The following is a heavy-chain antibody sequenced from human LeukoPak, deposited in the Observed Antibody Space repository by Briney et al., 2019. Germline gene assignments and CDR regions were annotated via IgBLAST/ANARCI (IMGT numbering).Heavy chain of an antibody. J-gene: IGHJ6*03. V-gene: IGHV4-38-2*02. D-gene: IGHD3-10*01. CDR1: GYSISSGYY. CDR2: IYHSGST. Sequence: SETLSLTCTVSGYSISSGYYWGWIRQPPGKGLEWIGSIYHSGSTYYNPSLKSRVTISVDTSKNQFSLKLSSVTAADTAVYYCARGRSSMVRGYYYYYMDVWGKGTTVTISS. CDR3: ARGRSSMVRGYYYYYMDV.